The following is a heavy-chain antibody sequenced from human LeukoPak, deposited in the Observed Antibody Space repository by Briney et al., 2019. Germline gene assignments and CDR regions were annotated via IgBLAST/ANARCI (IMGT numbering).Heavy chain of an antibody. CDR2: ISAYNGNT. CDR1: GYTFTTYG. Sequence: ASVKVSCKASGYTFTTYGISWVRQAPGQGLEWMGWISAYNGNTNYAQKLQGRVTMTTDTSTSTAYMELRSLRSDDTAVYYCARDPPDYYDSSGYYYQFDYWGQGTLVTVSS. D-gene: IGHD3-22*01. V-gene: IGHV1-18*01. CDR3: ARDPPDYYDSSGYYYQFDY. J-gene: IGHJ4*02.